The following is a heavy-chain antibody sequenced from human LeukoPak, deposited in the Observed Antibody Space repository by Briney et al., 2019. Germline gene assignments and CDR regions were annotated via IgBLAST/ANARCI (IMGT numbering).Heavy chain of an antibody. J-gene: IGHJ4*02. Sequence: GGSLRLSCAASGFTFSSYWMHWVRQAPGKGLVWVSRINSDGSSTSYADSAKGRFTISRDNAKNTLYLQMNSLRAEDTAVYYCATSRVGYCSSTSCQTEPFDYRGQGTLVTVSS. CDR2: INSDGSST. CDR1: GFTFSSYW. V-gene: IGHV3-74*01. D-gene: IGHD2-2*01. CDR3: ATSRVGYCSSTSCQTEPFDY.